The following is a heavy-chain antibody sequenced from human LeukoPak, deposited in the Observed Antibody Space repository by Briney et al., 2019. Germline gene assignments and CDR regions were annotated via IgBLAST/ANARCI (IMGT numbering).Heavy chain of an antibody. J-gene: IGHJ6*03. CDR1: GFTFSTHG. Sequence: GGSLRLSCAASGFTFSTHGMHWVRQAPGKGLEWVAFIRYDGINKYYADSVKGRFTISRDNAKNSLYLQMNSLRAEDTAVYYCARGPKVLRFLEWLLYRSRYYYYMDVWGKGTTVTVSS. CDR3: ARGPKVLRFLEWLLYRSRYYYYMDV. CDR2: IRYDGINK. V-gene: IGHV3-30*02. D-gene: IGHD3-3*01.